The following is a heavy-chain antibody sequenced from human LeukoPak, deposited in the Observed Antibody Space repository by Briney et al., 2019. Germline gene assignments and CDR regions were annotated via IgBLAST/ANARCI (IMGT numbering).Heavy chain of an antibody. CDR1: GYTFTSYG. D-gene: IGHD6-13*01. V-gene: IGHV1-18*01. CDR3: ARVSSSSWTNWFDP. J-gene: IGHJ5*02. Sequence: GASVKVSCKASGYTFTSYGISWVRQAPGQGLEWMGWISAYNGNTNYAQKLQGRVTMTTDTSTSTAYMELRSLRSDDTAVYYYARVSSSSWTNWFDPWGQGTLVTVSS. CDR2: ISAYNGNT.